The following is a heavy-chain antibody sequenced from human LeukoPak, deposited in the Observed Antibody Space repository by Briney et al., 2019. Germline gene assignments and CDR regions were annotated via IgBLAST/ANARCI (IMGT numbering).Heavy chain of an antibody. CDR1: GGTFSSYA. J-gene: IGHJ6*02. CDR3: ARDIAKYGMDV. CDR2: ISAYNGNT. D-gene: IGHD6-13*01. V-gene: IGHV1-18*01. Sequence: VASVKVSCKASGGTFSSYAISWVRQAPGQGLEWMGWISAYNGNTNYAQKLQGRVTMTTDTSTSTAYMELRSLRSDDTAVYYCARDIAKYGMDVWGQGTTVTVSS.